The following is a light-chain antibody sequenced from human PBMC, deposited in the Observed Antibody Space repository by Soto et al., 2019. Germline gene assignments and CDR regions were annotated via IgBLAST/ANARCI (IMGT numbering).Light chain of an antibody. J-gene: IGKJ4*01. CDR2: VAS. Sequence: EIVMTQSPATLSVSPGERATLSCRASQSVSSNLAWYQQKPGQTPKLLIYVASTRATGMPARFSGSGSGTEFTLTISRLQSEDFAVYYCQQYNVWPLTFGGGTKVEFK. CDR1: QSVSSN. CDR3: QQYNVWPLT. V-gene: IGKV3-15*01.